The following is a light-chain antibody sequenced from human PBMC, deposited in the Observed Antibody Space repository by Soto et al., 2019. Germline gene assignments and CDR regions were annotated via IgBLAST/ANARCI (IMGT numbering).Light chain of an antibody. V-gene: IGKV1-5*03. J-gene: IGKJ1*01. CDR3: QHYNSYSEA. Sequence: DIQMTQSLSSLSASVGDRVTITCRASQSISSYLNWYQQKPGKAPKLLIYKASTLKSGVPSRFSGSGSGTEFTLTISSLQPDDFATYYCQHYNSYSEAFGQGTKVDIK. CDR2: KAS. CDR1: QSISSY.